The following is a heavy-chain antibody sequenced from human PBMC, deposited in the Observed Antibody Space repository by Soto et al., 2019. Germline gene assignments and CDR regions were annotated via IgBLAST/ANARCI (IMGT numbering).Heavy chain of an antibody. CDR1: GYTFTSYY. CDR3: ARDAQIGHGYSAYHTY. CDR2: INPSGAST. V-gene: IGHV1-46*01. Sequence: QVQLVQSGAEVTKPGASVKVSCKASGYTFTSYYIHWVRQAPGQGLEWVGLINPSGASTTYAQKSTGRVTMTRDTSTSTVYMELNSLRSEDTAVYFCARDAQIGHGYSAYHTYWGQGTLVTVSS. J-gene: IGHJ4*02. D-gene: IGHD5-12*01.